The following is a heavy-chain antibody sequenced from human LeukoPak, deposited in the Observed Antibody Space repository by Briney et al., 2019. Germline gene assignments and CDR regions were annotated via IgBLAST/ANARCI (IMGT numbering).Heavy chain of an antibody. Sequence: PGGSLRLSCAASGFTFSSYAMSWVRQAPGKGLEWVAVIWYDGSNKYYADSVKGRFTISRDNSKNTLYLQMNSLRAEDTAVYYCARSYYDSSGYYDYWGQGTLVTVSS. J-gene: IGHJ4*02. CDR3: ARSYYDSSGYYDY. D-gene: IGHD3-22*01. V-gene: IGHV3-33*08. CDR2: IWYDGSNK. CDR1: GFTFSSYA.